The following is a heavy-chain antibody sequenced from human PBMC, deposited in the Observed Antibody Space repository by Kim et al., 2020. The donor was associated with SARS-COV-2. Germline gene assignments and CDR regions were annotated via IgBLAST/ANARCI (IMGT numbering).Heavy chain of an antibody. CDR2: ISAYNGNT. J-gene: IGHJ6*02. CDR3: AREGVEYCSGGSCYSHYYYGMDV. CDR1: GYTFTSYG. Sequence: ASVNVSCKASGYTFTSYGISWVRQAPGQGLEWMGWISAYNGNTNYAQKLQGRVTMTTDTSTSTAYMELRSLRSDDTAVYYCAREGVEYCSGGSCYSHYYYGMDVWGQGTTVTVSS. V-gene: IGHV1-18*01. D-gene: IGHD2-15*01.